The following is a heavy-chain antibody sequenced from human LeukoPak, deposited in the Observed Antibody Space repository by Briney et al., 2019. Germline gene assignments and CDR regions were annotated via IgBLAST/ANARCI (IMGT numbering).Heavy chain of an antibody. CDR3: ARASYYYDTSGLGAFDV. J-gene: IGHJ3*01. D-gene: IGHD3-22*01. V-gene: IGHV3-9*01. Sequence: PGGSLRLSCAASGFIFGDYGMYWVRQALGKGLEWVSGINWNSDRIGYADSVKGRFTISRDNAKNSLYMQMNSVRAEDTALYYCARASYYYDTSGLGAFDVWGQGTTVVVSS. CDR2: INWNSDRI. CDR1: GFIFGDYG.